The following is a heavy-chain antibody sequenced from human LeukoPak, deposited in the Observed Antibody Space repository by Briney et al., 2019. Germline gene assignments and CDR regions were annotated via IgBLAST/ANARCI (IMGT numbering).Heavy chain of an antibody. CDR3: ARDYYYGSGSYSYCYAFDI. V-gene: IGHV1-46*01. CDR1: GYTFTSYY. J-gene: IGHJ3*02. D-gene: IGHD3-10*01. Sequence: ASVKVSCKASGYTFTSYYMHWVRQAPGQGLEWMGIINPSGGSTSYAQKFQGRVTMTRDTSTSTVYMELSSLRPEDTAVYYCARDYYYGSGSYSYCYAFDIWGQGTMVTVSS. CDR2: INPSGGST.